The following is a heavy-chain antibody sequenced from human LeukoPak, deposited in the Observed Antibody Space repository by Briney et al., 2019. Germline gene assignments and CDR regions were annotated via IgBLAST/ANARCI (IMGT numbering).Heavy chain of an antibody. CDR1: GFIFSGHV. V-gene: IGHV3-30-3*01. J-gene: IGHJ4*02. CDR3: ARRYNDFWSGSQFVS. D-gene: IGHD3-3*01. Sequence: GRSLRLSCAASGFIFSGHVMHWVRQAPGKGLEWVSLTSYDGSNKDYADSVKGRFTISRDNSKNTLYLQMNGLRAEDTAVYYCARRYNDFWSGSQFVSWGQGTLVIVSS. CDR2: TSYDGSNK.